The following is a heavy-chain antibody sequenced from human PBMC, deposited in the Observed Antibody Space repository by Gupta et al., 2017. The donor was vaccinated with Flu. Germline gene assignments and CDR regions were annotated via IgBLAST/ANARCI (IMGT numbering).Heavy chain of an antibody. V-gene: IGHV3-23*01. D-gene: IGHD1-26*01. CDR2: ITGSGGNT. CDR1: GFTFPTYP. CDR3: AKDWGELLGVLDH. J-gene: IGHJ4*02. Sequence: EVQLLESGGGLVKSGGSMKLSCAASGFTFPTYPLTWVRQAPGKGLEWLSGITGSGGNTYYADSVKGRFTISRDNSKNTVFLQMNSLRADDTALYYCAKDWGELLGVLDHWGQGTLVTVSS.